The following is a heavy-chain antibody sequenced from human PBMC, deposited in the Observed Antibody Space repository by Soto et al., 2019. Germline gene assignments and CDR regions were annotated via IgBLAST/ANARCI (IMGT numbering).Heavy chain of an antibody. Sequence: TSETLSLTCTVSGGSISSGGYYWSWIRQHPGKGLEWIGYIYYSGSTYYNPSLKSRVTISVDTSKNQFSLKLSSVTAADTAVYYCARDRAEGLDYWGQGTLVTVSS. J-gene: IGHJ4*02. V-gene: IGHV4-31*03. CDR1: GGSISSGGYY. CDR2: IYYSGST. CDR3: ARDRAEGLDY.